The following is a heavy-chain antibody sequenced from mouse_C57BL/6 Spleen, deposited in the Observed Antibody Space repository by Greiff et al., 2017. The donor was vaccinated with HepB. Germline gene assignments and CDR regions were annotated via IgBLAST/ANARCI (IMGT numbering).Heavy chain of an antibody. CDR2: VYPYNGGT. V-gene: IGHV1-36*01. J-gene: IGHJ2*01. D-gene: IGHD1-1*01. CDR1: GFTFTDYY. Sequence: EVQLQQSGPVLVKPGPSVKISCKASGFTFTDYYMHWVKQSHGKSLEWIGLVYPYNGGTSYNQKFKGKATLTVDTSSSTAYMELNSLTSEDSAVYYCARDITTVVATEGYFDYWGQGTTLTVSS. CDR3: ARDITTVVATEGYFDY.